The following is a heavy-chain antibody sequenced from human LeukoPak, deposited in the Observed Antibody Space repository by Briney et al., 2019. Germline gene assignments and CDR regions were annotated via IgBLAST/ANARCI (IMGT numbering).Heavy chain of an antibody. D-gene: IGHD3-9*01. J-gene: IGHJ4*02. CDR2: ISYDGSNK. V-gene: IGHV3-30*18. CDR3: AKGTTTDYDILTPYYFDY. CDR1: GFTFSSYG. Sequence: GGSLRLSCAASGFTFSSYGMHWVRQAPGKGLEWVAVISYDGSNKYYADSVKGRFTISRDNSKNTLYLQMNSLRAEDTAVYYCAKGTTTDYDILTPYYFDYWGQGTLVTVSS.